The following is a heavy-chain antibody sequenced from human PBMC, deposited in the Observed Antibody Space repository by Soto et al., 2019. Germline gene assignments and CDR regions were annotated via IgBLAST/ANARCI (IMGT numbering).Heavy chain of an antibody. V-gene: IGHV1-69*02. CDR3: ARYYGSGNNWFDP. D-gene: IGHD3-10*01. J-gene: IGHJ5*02. CDR1: GGTFSSYT. CDR2: IIPILGIA. Sequence: QVQLVQSGAEVKKPGSSVKVSCKASGGTFSSYTISWVRQAPGQGLEWMGRIIPILGIANYAQKFQGRVTITAEKSTSTAYMELSSLRSEDTAVYYCARYYGSGNNWFDPWGQGTLVTVSS.